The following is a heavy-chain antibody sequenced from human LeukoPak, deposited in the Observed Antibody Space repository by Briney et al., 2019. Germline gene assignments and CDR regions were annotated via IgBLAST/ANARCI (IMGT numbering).Heavy chain of an antibody. CDR1: GGSISSYY. D-gene: IGHD2-2*01. CDR3: ARGQDIVVVPAVGDPYYYYGMDV. Sequence: SETLSLTCTVSGGSISSYYWSWIRQPPGKGLEWIGYIYYSGSTNYNPSLKSRVTISVDTSKNQFSLKLSSVTAADTAVYYCARGQDIVVVPAVGDPYYYYGMDVWGQGTTVTVSS. CDR2: IYYSGST. V-gene: IGHV4-59*01. J-gene: IGHJ6*02.